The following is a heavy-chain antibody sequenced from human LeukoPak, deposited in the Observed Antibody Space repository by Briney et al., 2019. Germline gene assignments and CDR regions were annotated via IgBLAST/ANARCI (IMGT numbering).Heavy chain of an antibody. CDR3: ARRLRYFDWLLLKMSWFDP. CDR1: GGSISNSGYY. Sequence: SETLSLTCTVSGGSISNSGYYWGWIRQPPGKGLEWIGEINHSGSTNYNPSLKSRVTISVDTSKNQFSLKLSSVTAADTAVYYCARRLRYFDWLLLKMSWFDPWGQGTLVTVSS. D-gene: IGHD3-9*01. J-gene: IGHJ5*02. V-gene: IGHV4-39*07. CDR2: INHSGST.